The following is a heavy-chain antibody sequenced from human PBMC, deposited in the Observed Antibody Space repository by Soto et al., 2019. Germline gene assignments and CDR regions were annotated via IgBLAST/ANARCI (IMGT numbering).Heavy chain of an antibody. CDR1: GYTFTDYA. V-gene: IGHV1-3*01. Sequence: HVELVQSGADVKKPGASVTISCKASGYTFTDYALHWVRQAPGQRLEWMGWMNAGVGNTLYSQKFQGRITITRDTSASTAYMELNSLKSEDKPIYYCARDTGYTFGSLNYWGPGTLVTVSS. D-gene: IGHD5-18*01. CDR2: MNAGVGNT. CDR3: ARDTGYTFGSLNY. J-gene: IGHJ4*02.